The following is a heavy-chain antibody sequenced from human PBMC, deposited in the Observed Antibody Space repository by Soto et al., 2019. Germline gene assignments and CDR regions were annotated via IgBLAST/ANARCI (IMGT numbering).Heavy chain of an antibody. Sequence: SETLSLTCTFSGGSISSYYWSLIRQPPGKGLEWIGYIYYSGSTNYNPSLKSRVTISVDTSKNQFSLKLSSVTAADTAVYYCARLGQLLSQTIYYYYYMDVWGKGTTVTVSS. V-gene: IGHV4-59*08. CDR1: GGSISSYY. CDR2: IYYSGST. D-gene: IGHD6-6*01. CDR3: ARLGQLLSQTIYYYYYMDV. J-gene: IGHJ6*03.